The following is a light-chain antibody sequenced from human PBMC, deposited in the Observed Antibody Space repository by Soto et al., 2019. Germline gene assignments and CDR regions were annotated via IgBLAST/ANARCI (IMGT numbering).Light chain of an antibody. J-gene: IGKJ4*01. CDR1: QNIATH. CDR2: AAS. Sequence: DIQLTQSPSSLSASIGDRVTITCRASQNIATHLNWYRQKPGKSPRLLIHAASTLEREVESRFSGSGSGTDFTLTIASLQTEDFATYYCQQSHSAPLTFGGGTKIEIK. V-gene: IGKV1-39*01. CDR3: QQSHSAPLT.